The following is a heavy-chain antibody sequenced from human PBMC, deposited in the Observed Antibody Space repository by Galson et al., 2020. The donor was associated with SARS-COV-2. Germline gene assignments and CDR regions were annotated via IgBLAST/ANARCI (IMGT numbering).Heavy chain of an antibody. V-gene: IGHV1-8*01. D-gene: IGHD6-19*01. J-gene: IGHJ6*03. CDR2: MNPNSGNT. CDR3: ARGRRRQQWLVLDYYYMDV. Sequence: GESLKISCKASGYTFTSYDINWVRQATGQGLQWMGWMNPNSGNTGYAQKFQGRVTMTRNTSISTAYMALSSLRSEGTAVYYCARGRRRQQWLVLDYYYMDVWGKGTTVTVSS. CDR1: GYTFTSYD.